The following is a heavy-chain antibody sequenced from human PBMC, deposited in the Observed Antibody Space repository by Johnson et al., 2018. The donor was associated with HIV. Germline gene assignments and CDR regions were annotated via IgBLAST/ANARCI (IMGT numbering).Heavy chain of an antibody. CDR2: ISYDGSNN. V-gene: IGHV3-30*19. D-gene: IGHD1-14*01. J-gene: IGHJ3*02. CDR1: GLTFSSYG. CDR3: ARGPKNPGLDAFDI. Sequence: QVQLVESGGGVVQPGGSLRLSCAASGLTFSSYGMHWVRQAPGKGLEWVAFISYDGSNNYYADSVKGRFTISRDNSKNTLYLQMNSLKTEDTAVYYCARGPKNPGLDAFDIWGQGTVVTVSS.